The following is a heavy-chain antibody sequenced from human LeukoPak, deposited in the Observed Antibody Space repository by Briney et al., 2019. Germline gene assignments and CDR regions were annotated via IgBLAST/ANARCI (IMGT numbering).Heavy chain of an antibody. D-gene: IGHD1-14*01. J-gene: IGHJ4*02. CDR2: ISNSDDST. V-gene: IGHV3-23*01. CDR1: RFTFSSYG. CDR3: AKATGYLL. Sequence: PGGSLRLSCAASRFTFSSYGMSWVRQAPGKGLEWVSTISNSDDSTYYADSVKGRFTISRDNSENTLYLQMNSLRAEDTAVYYCAKATGYLLWGQGTLVTVSS.